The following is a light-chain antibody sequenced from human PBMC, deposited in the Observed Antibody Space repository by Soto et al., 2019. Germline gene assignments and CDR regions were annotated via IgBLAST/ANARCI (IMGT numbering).Light chain of an antibody. J-gene: IGKJ5*01. CDR1: QSVSSRY. V-gene: IGKV3-20*01. CDR2: GAS. Sequence: EIVLTQSPGTLSLSQGERSTIACRASQSVSSRYLAWYQQKPGQAQRLLSYGASSRANGIPDRFSGSGSGTDFTLTISRLEPEDFAVYYCQQYGSSPPITFGQGTRLEI. CDR3: QQYGSSPPIT.